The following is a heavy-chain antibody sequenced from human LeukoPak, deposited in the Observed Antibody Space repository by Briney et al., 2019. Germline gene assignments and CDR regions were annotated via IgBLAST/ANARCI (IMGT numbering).Heavy chain of an antibody. J-gene: IGHJ4*02. CDR3: ARDVSLHFYFFDY. CDR1: GFTFSNYA. V-gene: IGHV3-30-3*01. Sequence: GGSLRLSCAASGFTFSNYALHWVRQAPGKGLEWVAVISYDGSNKYYADSVKGRFTISRDNSKNTLYLQMNSLRAEDTAVYSCARDVSLHFYFFDYWGQGTLVTVPS. D-gene: IGHD2/OR15-2a*01. CDR2: ISYDGSNK.